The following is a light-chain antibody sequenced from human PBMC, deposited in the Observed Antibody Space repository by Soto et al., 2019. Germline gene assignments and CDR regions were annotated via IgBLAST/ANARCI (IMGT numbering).Light chain of an antibody. Sequence: QSALTQPPSASGSPGQSVTISCTGTSSDVGSYNFVSWYQQHPGKAPKLMMYEVTKRPSGVPDRFSGSKSDNTASLTVSGLQAEDEADYYCSSYAGSNNFGVLFGGGTKLTVL. V-gene: IGLV2-8*01. CDR2: EVT. CDR1: SSDVGSYNF. J-gene: IGLJ2*01. CDR3: SSYAGSNNFGVL.